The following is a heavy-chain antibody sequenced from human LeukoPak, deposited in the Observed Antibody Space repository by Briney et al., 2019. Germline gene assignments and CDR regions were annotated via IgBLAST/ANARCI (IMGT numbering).Heavy chain of an antibody. CDR3: AKGGYYDSSGTPPDH. D-gene: IGHD3-22*01. CDR2: IYHSGST. J-gene: IGHJ5*02. V-gene: IGHV4-38-2*02. CDR1: GYSISSGYY. Sequence: SETLSLTCTVSGYSISSGYYWGWIRQPPGKGLEWIGSIYHSGSTYYNPSLKSRVTISVDTSKNQFSLKLSSVTAADTAVYYCAKGGYYDSSGTPPDHWGQGNLVIVSS.